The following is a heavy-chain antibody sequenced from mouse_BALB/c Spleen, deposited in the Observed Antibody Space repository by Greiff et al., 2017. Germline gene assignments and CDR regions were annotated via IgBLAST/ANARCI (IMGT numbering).Heavy chain of an antibody. CDR3: ARDLYYGRYFDY. J-gene: IGHJ2*01. V-gene: IGHV7-3*02. CDR1: GFTFTDYY. CDR2: IRNKANGYTT. Sequence: EVQLVESGGGLVQPGGSLRLSCATSGFTFTDYYMSWVRQPPGKALEWLGFIRNKANGYTTEYSASVKGRFTISRDNSQSILYLQMNTLRAEDSATYYCARDLYYGRYFDYWGQGTTLTVSS. D-gene: IGHD1-1*01.